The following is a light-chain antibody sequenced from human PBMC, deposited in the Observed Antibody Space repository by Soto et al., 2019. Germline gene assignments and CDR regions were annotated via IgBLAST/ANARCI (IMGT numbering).Light chain of an antibody. J-gene: IGKJ2*01. CDR3: QQRYGGPS. CDR1: QTVNGY. CDR2: DTS. V-gene: IGKV3-11*01. Sequence: EIVLTQSPATLSLSPGERATLSCRASQTVNGYLAWYQHKLGQAPRLLIYDTSNRATGVPARFSGSGSGTDFTLTISSLEPEDSAVYYCQQRYGGPSFGQGTKLEIK.